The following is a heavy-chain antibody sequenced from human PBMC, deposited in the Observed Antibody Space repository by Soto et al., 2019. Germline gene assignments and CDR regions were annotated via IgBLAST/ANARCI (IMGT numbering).Heavy chain of an antibody. Sequence: QVQLVQSGAEVKKPGASVKVSCKASGYTFTSYGISWVRQAPGQGLEWMGWISAYNGNTNYAQKLQGRVTMTTDKSTSRAYMELWSLRSDDTAVYYCAREIGSSGWYGGDFDYWGQGTLVTVSS. V-gene: IGHV1-18*01. CDR2: ISAYNGNT. D-gene: IGHD6-19*01. CDR1: GYTFTSYG. J-gene: IGHJ4*02. CDR3: AREIGSSGWYGGDFDY.